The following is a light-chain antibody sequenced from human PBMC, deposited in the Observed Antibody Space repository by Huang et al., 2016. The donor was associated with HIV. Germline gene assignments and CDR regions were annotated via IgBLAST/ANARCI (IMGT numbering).Light chain of an antibody. Sequence: DIQMTQSPSTLSASVGDRVTITCRASQSLSNWLAWYQQKPGKAPNLLIYKTSDLDSRVPSRFNGSGSGTEFTLTISSLQPDDSATYYCQQYNSYPITFGGGTKVEIK. CDR3: QQYNSYPIT. V-gene: IGKV1-5*03. J-gene: IGKJ4*01. CDR1: QSLSNW. CDR2: KTS.